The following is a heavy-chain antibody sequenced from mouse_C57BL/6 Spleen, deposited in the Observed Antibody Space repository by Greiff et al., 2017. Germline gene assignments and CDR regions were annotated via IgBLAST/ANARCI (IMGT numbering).Heavy chain of an antibody. CDR3: ARFRYYGSSSWYFDV. Sequence: VQLQQPGAELVKPGASVKLSCKASGYTFTSYWMHWVKQRPGRGLEWIGRIAPNSGGTKYNEKFKSKATLTVDKPSSTAYMQLSSLTSEDSAVYYCARFRYYGSSSWYFDVWGTGTTVTVSS. V-gene: IGHV1-72*01. CDR2: IAPNSGGT. J-gene: IGHJ1*03. CDR1: GYTFTSYW. D-gene: IGHD1-1*01.